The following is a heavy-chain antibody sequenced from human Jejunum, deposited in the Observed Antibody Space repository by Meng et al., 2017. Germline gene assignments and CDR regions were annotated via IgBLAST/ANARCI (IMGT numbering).Heavy chain of an antibody. CDR3: AKRFWAAAGTGGPFDY. Sequence: GGSLRLSCVASGLTFSDYGMSWVRQAPGGGLGWVSGIRGSGSNTTSAASVKGRFTISRDNSKNTLYLQMAGLRPDDTAVYYCAKRFWAAAGTGGPFDYWGQGALVTVSS. CDR2: IRGSGSNT. J-gene: IGHJ4*02. D-gene: IGHD6-13*01. CDR1: GLTFSDYG. V-gene: IGHV3-23*01.